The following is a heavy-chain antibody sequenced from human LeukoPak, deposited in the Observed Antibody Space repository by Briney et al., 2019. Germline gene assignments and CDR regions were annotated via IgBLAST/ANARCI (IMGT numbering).Heavy chain of an antibody. CDR1: GFTFDNYA. V-gene: IGHV3-21*01. CDR2: ISSSSSYI. D-gene: IGHD6-6*01. J-gene: IGHJ3*02. CDR3: GSSSGHSAFDI. Sequence: GGSLRLSCAASGFTFDNYAMHWVRQAPGKGLEWVSSISSSSSYIYYADSVKGRFTISRDNAKNSLYLQMNSLRAEDTAVYYCGSSSGHSAFDIWGQGTMVTVSS.